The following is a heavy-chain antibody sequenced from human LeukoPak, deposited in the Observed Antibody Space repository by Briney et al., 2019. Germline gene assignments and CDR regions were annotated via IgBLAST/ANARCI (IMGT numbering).Heavy chain of an antibody. CDR1: GITLSNYG. CDR3: AKRGVVIRVFLVGFHKEASYFDS. CDR2: ISGSGGNT. V-gene: IGHV3-23*01. D-gene: IGHD3-10*01. J-gene: IGHJ4*02. Sequence: GGSLRLSCAVSGITLSNYGMSWVRQVPGKGLEWVSGISGSGGNTYCADSEKGRFTISRDNSKNTLYLQMNSLRAEDTAVYFCAKRGVVIRVFLVGFHKEASYFDSWGQGALVTVSS.